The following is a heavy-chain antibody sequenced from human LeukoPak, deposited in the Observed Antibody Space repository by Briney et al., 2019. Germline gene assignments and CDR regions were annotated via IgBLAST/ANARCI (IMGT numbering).Heavy chain of an antibody. V-gene: IGHV1-18*01. CDR2: ISAYNGNT. CDR1: GYTFISYG. Sequence: ASVKVSCKASGYTFISYGISWVRQAPGQGLEWMGWISAYNGNTNYAQKLQGRVTMTTDTSTSTAYMELRSLRSDDTAVYYCATGYYSSSSRYYYYGMDVWGQGTTVTVSS. D-gene: IGHD6-6*01. J-gene: IGHJ6*02. CDR3: ATGYYSSSSRYYYYGMDV.